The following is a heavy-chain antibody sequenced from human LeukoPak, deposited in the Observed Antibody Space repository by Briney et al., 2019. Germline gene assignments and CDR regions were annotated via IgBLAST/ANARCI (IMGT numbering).Heavy chain of an antibody. D-gene: IGHD1-26*01. CDR2: ISYDGSNK. Sequence: GRSLRLSCAASGFTFSSYGMHWVRQAPGKGLEWVAVISYDGSNKYYADSVKGRFTISRDNAKNSLYLQMNSLRAEDTAVYYCARARGSYPAWGQGTLVTVSS. V-gene: IGHV3-30*03. J-gene: IGHJ5*02. CDR3: ARARGSYPA. CDR1: GFTFSSYG.